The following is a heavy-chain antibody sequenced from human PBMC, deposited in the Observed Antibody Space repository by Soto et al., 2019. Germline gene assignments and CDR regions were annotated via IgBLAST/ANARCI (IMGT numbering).Heavy chain of an antibody. CDR2: ISYDGSNK. Sequence: GGSLRLSCAASGFTFSSYGMHWVRQAPGKGLAWVAVISYDGSNKYYADSMKGRFTFSRDNYKNTLYLQMNSLRAEDTAVYYCAKPKRGSYYYYFDYWGQGTLVTVSS. V-gene: IGHV3-30*18. D-gene: IGHD1-26*01. CDR1: GFTFSSYG. J-gene: IGHJ4*02. CDR3: AKPKRGSYYYYFDY.